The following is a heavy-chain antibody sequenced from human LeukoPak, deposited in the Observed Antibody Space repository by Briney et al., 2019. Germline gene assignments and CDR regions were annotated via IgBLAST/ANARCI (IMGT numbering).Heavy chain of an antibody. Sequence: ASVKVSCKASGYTFTGYYMHWVRQAPGQGLEWMGWINPNSGGTNYAQKCQGRVTMTRDTSISTAYVEPSRLRSDDPAVYYCASADTYYYGSGSPNPPFDPWGQGTLVTVSS. CDR2: INPNSGGT. J-gene: IGHJ5*02. D-gene: IGHD3-10*01. CDR1: GYTFTGYY. V-gene: IGHV1-2*02. CDR3: ASADTYYYGSGSPNPPFDP.